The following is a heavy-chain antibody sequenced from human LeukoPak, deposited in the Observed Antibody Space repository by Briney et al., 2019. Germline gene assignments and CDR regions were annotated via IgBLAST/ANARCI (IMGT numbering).Heavy chain of an antibody. V-gene: IGHV4-4*07. D-gene: IGHD3-22*01. Sequence: PSETLSLTCAVSGGSISSYYWSWIRQPAGKGLEWIGRIYTSGSTNYNPSLKSRVTMSVDTSKNQFSLKLSSVTAADTAVYYCARDWDYDSSGYYYGGFDYWGQGTLVTVSS. CDR3: ARDWDYDSSGYYYGGFDY. J-gene: IGHJ4*02. CDR2: IYTSGST. CDR1: GGSISSYY.